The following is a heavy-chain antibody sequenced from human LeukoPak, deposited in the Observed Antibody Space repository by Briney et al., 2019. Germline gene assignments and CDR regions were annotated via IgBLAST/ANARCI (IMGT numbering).Heavy chain of an antibody. Sequence: GASVTVSFKASGYAFTVNIMHWVRQAPGQGGEWMGWINPDTGGTNYAQNFQGRVTITRDTSISTPYMELTRLTSDDTAVYYCTRPEYKYGHVLDYWGQGTLVTVSS. D-gene: IGHD5-18*01. CDR1: GYAFTVNI. V-gene: IGHV1-2*02. J-gene: IGHJ4*02. CDR3: TRPEYKYGHVLDY. CDR2: INPDTGGT.